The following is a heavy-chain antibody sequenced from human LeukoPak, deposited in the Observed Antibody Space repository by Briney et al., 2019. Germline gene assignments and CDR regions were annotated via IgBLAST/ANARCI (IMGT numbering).Heavy chain of an antibody. CDR3: AYSSSPPPLVDY. J-gene: IGHJ4*02. D-gene: IGHD6-6*01. V-gene: IGHV1-69*05. CDR2: IIPIFGTA. CDR1: GGTLSGYA. Sequence: GASVKVSCKASGGTLSGYAISWVRQAPGQGLEWMGGIIPIFGTANYAQKFQGRVTITTDESTSTAYMELSSLRSEDTAVYYCAYSSSPPPLVDYWGQGTLVTVSS.